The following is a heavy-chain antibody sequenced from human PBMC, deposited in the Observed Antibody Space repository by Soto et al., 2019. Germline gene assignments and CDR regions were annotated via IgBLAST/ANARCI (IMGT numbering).Heavy chain of an antibody. CDR3: ARVTPTQVTYCSGGSCLKEATYYYYYYMDV. Sequence: SETLSLTCAVYGGSFSGYYWSWIRQPPGKGLEWIGEINHSGSTNYNPSLKSRVTISVDTSKNQFSLKLSSVTAADTAVYYCARVTPTQVTYCSGGSCLKEATYYYYYYMDVWGKGTTATVSS. J-gene: IGHJ6*03. D-gene: IGHD2-15*01. V-gene: IGHV4-34*01. CDR2: INHSGST. CDR1: GGSFSGYY.